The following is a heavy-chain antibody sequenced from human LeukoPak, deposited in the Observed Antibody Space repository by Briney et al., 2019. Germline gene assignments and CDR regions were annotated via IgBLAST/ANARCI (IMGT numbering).Heavy chain of an antibody. V-gene: IGHV3-21*04. D-gene: IGHD3-10*01. CDR1: GFTFSSYN. J-gene: IGHJ6*03. CDR2: ISSSSSYI. CDR3: ASRPPNYYGSGSPYYYMDV. Sequence: GGSLRLSCAASGFTFSSYNMNWVRQAPGRGLEWVSSISSSSSYIYYADSVKGRFTISRDNSKNTLYLQMNSLRAEDTAVYYCASRPPNYYGSGSPYYYMDVWGKGTTVTISS.